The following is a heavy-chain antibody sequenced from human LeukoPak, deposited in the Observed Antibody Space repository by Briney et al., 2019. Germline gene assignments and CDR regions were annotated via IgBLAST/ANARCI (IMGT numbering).Heavy chain of an antibody. CDR2: ISSSSSYI. V-gene: IGHV3-21*01. CDR3: ARAFTLRDAFDI. J-gene: IGHJ3*02. D-gene: IGHD2-15*01. Sequence: RGSLRLSCAASGFTFSSYSMNWVRQAPGKGLEWVSSISSSSSYIYYADSVKGRFTISRDNAKNSLYLQMNSLRAEDTAVYYCARAFTLRDAFDIWGQGTMVTVSS. CDR1: GFTFSSYS.